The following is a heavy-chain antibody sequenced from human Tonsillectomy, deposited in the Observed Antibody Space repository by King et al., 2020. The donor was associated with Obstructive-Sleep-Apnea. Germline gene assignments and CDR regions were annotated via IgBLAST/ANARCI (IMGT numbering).Heavy chain of an antibody. V-gene: IGHV3-30*18. CDR1: GFTFSSYG. J-gene: IGHJ5*02. Sequence: QVQLVESGGGVVQPGRSLRLSCAASGFTFSSYGMHWVRQAPGKGLEWVAGLSYDGRNKNYAYSVKGRFTISKHNSKTTLYLQMNRLRAEDTAVYYCAKDRGSSGENWFDPWGQGTLVTVSS. CDR2: LSYDGRNK. CDR3: AKDRGSSGENWFDP. D-gene: IGHD6-19*01.